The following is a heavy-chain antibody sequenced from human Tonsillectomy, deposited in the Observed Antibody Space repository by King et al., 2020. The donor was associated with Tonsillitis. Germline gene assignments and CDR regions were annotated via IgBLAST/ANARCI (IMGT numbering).Heavy chain of an antibody. J-gene: IGHJ4*02. CDR3: ARALTEYYYDSSGYFARYFDY. CDR2: IYYRGST. Sequence: VQLQESGPGLVKPSQTLSLTCTVSGGSISSGDYYWSWIRQPPGKGLEWIGYIYYRGSTYYNPSLKSRVTISVDTSKNQFSLKLSSVTAADTAVYYCARALTEYYYDSSGYFARYFDYWGQGTLVTVSS. CDR1: GGSISSGDYY. D-gene: IGHD3-22*01. V-gene: IGHV4-30-4*01.